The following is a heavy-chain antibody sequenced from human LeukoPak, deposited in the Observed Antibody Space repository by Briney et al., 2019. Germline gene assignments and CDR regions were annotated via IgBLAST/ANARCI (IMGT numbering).Heavy chain of an antibody. V-gene: IGHV3-23*01. Sequence: GGSLRLSCAASGFTFSSYGMSWVRQAPGKGLEWVSTISGSGDSTYYADSVKGQFTISRDNSKNTLYLQMNSLRAEDTAVYYCAKEEWLLAVYFDYWGQGTLVTVSS. CDR3: AKEEWLLAVYFDY. D-gene: IGHD3-3*01. CDR2: ISGSGDST. CDR1: GFTFSSYG. J-gene: IGHJ4*02.